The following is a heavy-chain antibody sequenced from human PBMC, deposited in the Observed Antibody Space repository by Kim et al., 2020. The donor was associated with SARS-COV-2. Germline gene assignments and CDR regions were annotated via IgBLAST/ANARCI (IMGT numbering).Heavy chain of an antibody. CDR1: GGTFSSYA. Sequence: SVKVSCKASGGTFSSYAISWVRQAPGQGLEWMGGIIPIFGTANYAQKFQGRVTITADESTSTAYMELSSLRSEDTAVYYCVMEREITMVRGVITPHIDYWGQGTLVTVSS. CDR3: VMEREITMVRGVITPHIDY. J-gene: IGHJ4*02. D-gene: IGHD3-10*01. V-gene: IGHV1-69*13. CDR2: IIPIFGTA.